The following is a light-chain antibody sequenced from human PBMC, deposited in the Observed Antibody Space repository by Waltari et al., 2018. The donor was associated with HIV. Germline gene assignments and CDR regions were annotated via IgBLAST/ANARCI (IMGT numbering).Light chain of an antibody. Sequence: AIQMTQSPSSLSASVGDRVTITCRASQGIRNDLGWYQQKPGKAPKLLIYAASSLQGGVPSRFSGSGSGTDFTLTISSLEPEDFAIYYCQQRSNWPSTFGGGTKVEIK. CDR1: QGIRND. V-gene: IGKV1-6*01. CDR3: QQRSNWPST. J-gene: IGKJ4*01. CDR2: AAS.